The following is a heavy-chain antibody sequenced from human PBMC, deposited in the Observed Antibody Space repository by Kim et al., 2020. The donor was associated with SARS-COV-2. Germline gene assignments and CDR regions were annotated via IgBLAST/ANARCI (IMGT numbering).Heavy chain of an antibody. V-gene: IGHV6-1*01. CDR3: ARDRLELIVSYYYYYMDV. J-gene: IGHJ6*03. Sequence: SQTLSLTCAISGDSVSSNSAAWNWIRQSPSRGLEWLGRTYYRSKWYNDYAVSVKSRITINPDTSKNQFSLQLNSVTPEDTAVYYCARDRLELIVSYYYYYMDVWGKGTTVTVSS. CDR2: TYYRSKWYN. CDR1: GDSVSSNSAA. D-gene: IGHD1-7*01.